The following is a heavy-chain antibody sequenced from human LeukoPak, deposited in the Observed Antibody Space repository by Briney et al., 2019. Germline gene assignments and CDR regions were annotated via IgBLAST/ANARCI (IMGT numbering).Heavy chain of an antibody. D-gene: IGHD6-13*01. CDR1: GGSISSSSYY. J-gene: IGHJ4*02. CDR2: IYYSGST. Sequence: SETLSLTCAVSGGSISSSSYYWGWIRQPPGKGLEWIGSIYYSGSTYYNPSLKSRVTISVDTSKNQFSLKVSSVTAADTAVCYCASSFIAAAGTFFFDYWGQGTLVTVSS. V-gene: IGHV4-39*01. CDR3: ASSFIAAAGTFFFDY.